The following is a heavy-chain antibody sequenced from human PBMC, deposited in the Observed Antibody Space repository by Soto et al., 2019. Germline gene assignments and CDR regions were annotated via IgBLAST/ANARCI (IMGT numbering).Heavy chain of an antibody. D-gene: IGHD6-13*01. Sequence: ASVKVSCKASGYTFTGYYMHWVRQAPGQGLEWMGWINPNSGGTNYAQKFQGRVTMTRDTSISTAYMELSRLRSDDTAVYYCARGRLSSSWYGMDVWGQGTTVTVSS. CDR2: INPNSGGT. V-gene: IGHV1-2*02. CDR1: GYTFTGYY. CDR3: ARGRLSSSWYGMDV. J-gene: IGHJ6*02.